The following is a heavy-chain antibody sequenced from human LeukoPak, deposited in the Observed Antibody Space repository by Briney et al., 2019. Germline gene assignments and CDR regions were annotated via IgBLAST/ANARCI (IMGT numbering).Heavy chain of an antibody. J-gene: IGHJ3*02. CDR1: GGSISSSSYY. CDR2: IYYSGST. V-gene: IGHV4-39*01. Sequence: SETLSLTCTVSGGSISSSSYYWGWIRQPPGKGLEWIGSIYYSGSTHYNPSLKSRVTISVDTSKNQFSLKLSSVTAADTAVYYCARPLRDLDAFDIWGQGTMVTVSS. CDR3: ARPLRDLDAFDI.